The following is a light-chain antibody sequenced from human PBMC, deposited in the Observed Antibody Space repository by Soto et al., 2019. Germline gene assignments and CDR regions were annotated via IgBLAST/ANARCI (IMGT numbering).Light chain of an antibody. CDR2: DVT. CDR3: SSYAGKNKLV. Sequence: QSALTQPRSVSGSPGQSVSISCTGTISDVAGYNYVSWYQHHPGKAPKLLISDVTKRPSWVPDRFSGSKSGNTASLTISEPQAEDEADYYCSSYAGKNKLVFGGGTKLTVL. J-gene: IGLJ2*01. CDR1: ISDVAGYNY. V-gene: IGLV2-11*01.